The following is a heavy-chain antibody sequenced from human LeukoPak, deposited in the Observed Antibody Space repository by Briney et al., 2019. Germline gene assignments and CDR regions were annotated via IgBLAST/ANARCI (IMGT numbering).Heavy chain of an antibody. Sequence: ASVKVSCKASGYTFTSYYMHWVRQAPGQGLEWMGIINPSGGSTSYAQKFQGRVTMTRDTSTSTVYMELSSLRSEDTAVYYCAREIGSIVGATRFDYWGQGTLVTVSS. CDR1: GYTFTSYY. D-gene: IGHD1-26*01. CDR3: AREIGSIVGATRFDY. V-gene: IGHV1-46*01. J-gene: IGHJ4*02. CDR2: INPSGGST.